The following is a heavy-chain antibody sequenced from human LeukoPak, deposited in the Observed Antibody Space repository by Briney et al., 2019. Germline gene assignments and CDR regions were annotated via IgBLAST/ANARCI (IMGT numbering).Heavy chain of an antibody. Sequence: GGSLRLSCAASGFTFSSYWMHWVRQASGKGLEWVGRIRSKANSYATAYAASVKGRFTISRDDSKNTAYLQMNSLKTEDTAVYYCTNGDPVDYWGQGTLVTVSS. CDR2: IRSKANSYAT. D-gene: IGHD4-17*01. CDR3: TNGDPVDY. J-gene: IGHJ4*02. V-gene: IGHV3-73*01. CDR1: GFTFSSYW.